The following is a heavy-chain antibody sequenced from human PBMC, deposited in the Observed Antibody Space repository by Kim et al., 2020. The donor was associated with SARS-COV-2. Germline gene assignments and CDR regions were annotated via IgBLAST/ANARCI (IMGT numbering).Heavy chain of an antibody. Sequence: SETLSLTCAVYGGPFRGYYWSWIRQPPGKVLEWIGQINHSGRTNYNPSLKSRVTISVDTSKNPFSLRLTSVTAADTAVYYCARRLSNTSGWGSHYCDLWGQGTLVTVSS. D-gene: IGHD3-10*01. V-gene: IGHV4-34*01. CDR3: ARRLSNTSGWGSHYCDL. CDR1: GGPFRGYY. CDR2: INHSGRT. J-gene: IGHJ4*02.